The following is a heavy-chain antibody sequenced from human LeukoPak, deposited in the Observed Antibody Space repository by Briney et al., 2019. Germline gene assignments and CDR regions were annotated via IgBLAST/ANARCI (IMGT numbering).Heavy chain of an antibody. J-gene: IGHJ4*02. CDR3: AKGAYDYIEMGYFDY. D-gene: IGHD5-12*01. Sequence: GGSLRLSCAASGFSISNSAMSWVRQAPGKGLEWVSLIFASSGSTFYTDSVKGRFTISRDSSKNTLYLQMNSLRAEDMAVYYCAKGAYDYIEMGYFDYWGQGTLVTVSS. CDR1: GFSISNSA. V-gene: IGHV3-23*01. CDR2: IFASSGST.